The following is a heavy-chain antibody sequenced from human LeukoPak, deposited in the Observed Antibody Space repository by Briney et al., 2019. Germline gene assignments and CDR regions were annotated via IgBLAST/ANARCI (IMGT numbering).Heavy chain of an antibody. V-gene: IGHV4-59*08. J-gene: IGHJ4*02. D-gene: IGHD5-12*01. CDR3: ARHRIRGWGFDY. CDR1: GGSISSYS. Sequence: SETLSLTCTVSGGSISSYSWSWIRQPPGEGLEWIGFVYYSGSTNYYPSLKSRVTISVDTSKNQFPLKVNSVAAADTAVYYCARHRIRGWGFDYWGQGTLVTVSS. CDR2: VYYSGST.